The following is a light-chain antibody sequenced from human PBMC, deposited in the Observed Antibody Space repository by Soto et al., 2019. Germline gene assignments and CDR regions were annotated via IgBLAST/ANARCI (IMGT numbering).Light chain of an antibody. CDR2: GAS. CDR1: QSVSSN. Sequence: EIVMTQSPATLSVSPGERATLSCRASQSVSSNLAWYPQKPGPAPGLLFYGASTRAAGIPAGFSGSGSGTEFTLTISSLQSEDFAGYYCQQYNNWPPWTFGQGTKVEIK. J-gene: IGKJ1*01. V-gene: IGKV3-15*01. CDR3: QQYNNWPPWT.